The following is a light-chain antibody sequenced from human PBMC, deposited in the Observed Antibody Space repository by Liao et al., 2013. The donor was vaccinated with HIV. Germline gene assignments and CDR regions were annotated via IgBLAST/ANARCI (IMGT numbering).Light chain of an antibody. CDR1: NIGSDS. Sequence: SLVLTQPPSVSVAPGKTASITCGLHNIGSDSVHWYQQKPGQSPVLVIYYGSDRPSGIPEQFSGSNSGNTATLTISGTQAVDEADYFCQAWDRSADVVFGGGTKLTVL. J-gene: IGLJ2*01. CDR2: YGS. V-gene: IGLV3-21*01. CDR3: QAWDRSADVV.